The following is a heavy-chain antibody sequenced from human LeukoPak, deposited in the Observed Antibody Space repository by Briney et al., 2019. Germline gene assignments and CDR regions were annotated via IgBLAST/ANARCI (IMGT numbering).Heavy chain of an antibody. D-gene: IGHD3-9*01. Sequence: GGSLRLSCAASGFTFTNAWMSWVRQAPGKGLEWVGRIKSNTDGGTTDYAAPVKGRFTISRDDSKNTLYLQMNSLKTEDTAVYYCTTGAYDILTGYYGWYFDLWGRGTLVTVSS. V-gene: IGHV3-15*01. CDR1: GFTFTNAW. J-gene: IGHJ2*01. CDR2: IKSNTDGGTT. CDR3: TTGAYDILTGYYGWYFDL.